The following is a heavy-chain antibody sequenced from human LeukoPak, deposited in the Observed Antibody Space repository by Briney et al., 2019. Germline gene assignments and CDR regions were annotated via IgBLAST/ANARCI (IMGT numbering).Heavy chain of an antibody. J-gene: IGHJ3*02. Sequence: SGKVSCKASGGTYSSYAISWVRQAPGQGLEWMGGIIPIFGTANYAQKFQGRATITTDESTSTAYMELSSLRSEDTAVYYCARAKNDYVWGSYRRDAFDIWGQGTMVTVSS. V-gene: IGHV1-69*05. CDR3: ARAKNDYVWGSYRRDAFDI. D-gene: IGHD3-16*02. CDR2: IIPIFGTA. CDR1: GGTYSSYA.